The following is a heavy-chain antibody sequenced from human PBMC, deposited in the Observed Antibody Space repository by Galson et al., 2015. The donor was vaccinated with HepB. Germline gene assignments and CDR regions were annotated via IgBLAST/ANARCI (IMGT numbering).Heavy chain of an antibody. V-gene: IGHV3-21*01. J-gene: IGHJ6*02. Sequence: SLRLSCAASGFTVSTYIMNWVRQAPGKGLEWVSSISSNSTYIYYADSVKGRFTISRDNAKNSLYLQMNSLRAEDTAVYYCARDVYSSGWYGDYYYGMDVWGQGTTVTVSS. D-gene: IGHD6-19*01. CDR1: GFTVSTYI. CDR2: ISSNSTYI. CDR3: ARDVYSSGWYGDYYYGMDV.